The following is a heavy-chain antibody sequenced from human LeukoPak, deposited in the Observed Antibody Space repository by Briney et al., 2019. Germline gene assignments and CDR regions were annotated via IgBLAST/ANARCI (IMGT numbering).Heavy chain of an antibody. D-gene: IGHD1-1*01. CDR2: IYPGDSDT. Sequence: GESLKISCKGSGYSFTSYWIGWVRQMPGKGLEWMGIIYPGDSDTRYSPSFQGQVTISADKSISTAYLQWSSLKASDTAMYYCARQRYNWNDRDAFDIWGQGTMVTVSS. V-gene: IGHV5-51*01. CDR3: ARQRYNWNDRDAFDI. CDR1: GYSFTSYW. J-gene: IGHJ3*02.